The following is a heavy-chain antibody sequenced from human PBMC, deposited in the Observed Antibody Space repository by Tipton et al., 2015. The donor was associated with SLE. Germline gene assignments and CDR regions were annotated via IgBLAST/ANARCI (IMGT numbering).Heavy chain of an antibody. D-gene: IGHD3-3*01. Sequence: PGLVKASETLSLTCTVSGGSISSYYWSWIRQPPGKGLEWIGYIYYSGSTNYNPSLKSRVTISVDTSKNQFSLKLSSVTAADTAVYYCAIGRFFFHYWGQGTLVTVSS. CDR3: AIGRFFFHY. J-gene: IGHJ4*02. CDR1: GGSISSYY. V-gene: IGHV4-59*08. CDR2: IYYSGST.